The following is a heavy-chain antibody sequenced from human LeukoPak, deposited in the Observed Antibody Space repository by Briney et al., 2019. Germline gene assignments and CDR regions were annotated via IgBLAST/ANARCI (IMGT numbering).Heavy chain of an antibody. D-gene: IGHD1-26*01. CDR1: GASISSFY. J-gene: IGHJ4*02. CDR2: IYVSGST. Sequence: SETLSLTCTVSGASISSFYWSWIRQPAGKGLEWIGHIYVSGSTNYNPSLESRVTMSLDTSKNQFSLNLSSVTAADTAMYYCARDRVGLYDYWGQGTLVTVSS. V-gene: IGHV4-4*07. CDR3: ARDRVGLYDY.